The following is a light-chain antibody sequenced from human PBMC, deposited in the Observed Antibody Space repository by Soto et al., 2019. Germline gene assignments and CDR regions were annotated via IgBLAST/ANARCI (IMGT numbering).Light chain of an antibody. Sequence: EIVLTQSPDTLSLSPGEGATLSCRASQSVGNSFAWYQQKAGQAPRLLIYDASKRATGVPARFSGSGSGTDFTLTISSLEPEDFAVYSCQHYGTSPTWTFGQGTKVEIK. V-gene: IGKV3-11*01. CDR2: DAS. J-gene: IGKJ1*01. CDR1: QSVGNS. CDR3: QHYGTSPTWT.